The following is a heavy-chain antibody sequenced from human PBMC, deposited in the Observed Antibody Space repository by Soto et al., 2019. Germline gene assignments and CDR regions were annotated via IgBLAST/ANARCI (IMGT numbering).Heavy chain of an antibody. J-gene: IGHJ3*02. CDR3: ATGVVITPDAFDI. V-gene: IGHV3-33*01. Sequence: GGSLRLSCAASGFTFSSYGMHWVRQAPGKGLEWVAAIWYDGSNKYYADSVKGRFTISRDNSKNTLYLQMNSLRAEDTAVYYCATGVVITPDAFDIWGQGTMVTVSS. CDR1: GFTFSSYG. D-gene: IGHD3-3*01. CDR2: IWYDGSNK.